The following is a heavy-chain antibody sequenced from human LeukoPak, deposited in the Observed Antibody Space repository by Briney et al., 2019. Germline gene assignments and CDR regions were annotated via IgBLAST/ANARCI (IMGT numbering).Heavy chain of an antibody. CDR2: IKEDGREI. Sequence: GGSLRLSCVASGFAFNTYWMTWVRQAPGKGLEWVANIKEDGREIYYVDSVRGRFTISRDHAEHSLSLQMHRLRAEDTAVYYCAREYHDNSSGHGCSALWGQGTLVTVSS. CDR1: GFAFNTYW. J-gene: IGHJ4*02. D-gene: IGHD3-22*01. CDR3: AREYHDNSSGHGCSAL. V-gene: IGHV3-7*01.